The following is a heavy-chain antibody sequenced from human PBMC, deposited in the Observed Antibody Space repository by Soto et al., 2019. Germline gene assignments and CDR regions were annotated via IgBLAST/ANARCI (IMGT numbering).Heavy chain of an antibody. CDR2: IIPIFGTA. D-gene: IGHD1-26*01. Sequence: QVQLVQSGAEVKKPGSSVKVSCKASGGTFSSYSINWVRQAPGQGLEWMGEIIPIFGTANNAQKCQGRVTITADESTSTAYMELSSLRSEDTAVYYCARDGGRHSGGIDYWGQGTLVTVSS. V-gene: IGHV1-69*01. CDR1: GGTFSSYS. CDR3: ARDGGRHSGGIDY. J-gene: IGHJ4*02.